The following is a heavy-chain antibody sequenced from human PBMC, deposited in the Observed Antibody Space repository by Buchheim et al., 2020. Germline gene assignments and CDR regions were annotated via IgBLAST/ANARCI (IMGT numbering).Heavy chain of an antibody. CDR3: AKDHWASNYVFTKYYYYGMDV. CDR1: GFTFSSYA. J-gene: IGHJ6*02. CDR2: ISGSGGST. Sequence: EVQLLESGGGLVQPGGSLRLSCAASGFTFSSYAMSWVRQAPGKGLEWVSAISGSGGSTYYADSVKGRFTISRDNSKNTLYLQMNSLRAEDTAVYYCAKDHWASNYVFTKYYYYGMDVWGQGTT. V-gene: IGHV3-23*01. D-gene: IGHD4-11*01.